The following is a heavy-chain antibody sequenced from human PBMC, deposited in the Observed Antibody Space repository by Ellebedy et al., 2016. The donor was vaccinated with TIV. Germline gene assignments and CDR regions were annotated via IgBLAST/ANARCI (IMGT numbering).Heavy chain of an antibody. V-gene: IGHV3-13*04. D-gene: IGHD6-13*01. Sequence: GGSLRLXCEASGFTFSNSDMHWVRQATGKGLEWVSAIGRGGDTYYPGSVKGRFTISRDNAKNSLYLQMNSLRAGDTAVYYCARDRRLPVDSSSWYSGMDVWGQGTTVTVSS. CDR2: IGRGGDT. CDR3: ARDRRLPVDSSSWYSGMDV. CDR1: GFTFSNSD. J-gene: IGHJ6*02.